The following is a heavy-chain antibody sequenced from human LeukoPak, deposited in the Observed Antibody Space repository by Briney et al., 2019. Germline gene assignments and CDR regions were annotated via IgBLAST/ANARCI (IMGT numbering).Heavy chain of an antibody. Sequence: TGGSLRLSCAASGFTSSDYYMSWIRQAPGKGLEWVSYISSSGSTIYYADSVKGRFTISRDNAKNSLYLQMNSLRAKDTAVYYCARDLRRPRNLFDYWGQGTLVTVSS. V-gene: IGHV3-11*04. CDR2: ISSSGSTI. CDR1: GFTSSDYY. D-gene: IGHD1-14*01. CDR3: ARDLRRPRNLFDY. J-gene: IGHJ4*02.